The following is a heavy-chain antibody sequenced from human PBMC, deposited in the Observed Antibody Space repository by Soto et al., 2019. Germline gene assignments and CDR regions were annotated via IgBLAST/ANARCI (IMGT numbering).Heavy chain of an antibody. V-gene: IGHV1-2*02. D-gene: IGHD2-15*01. CDR2: INPNSGGT. Sequence: QVQLVQSGAEVKKPGASVKVSCKASGYTFTGYYMHWVRQAPGQGLEWMGWINPNSGGTKYPQKSQGRVTMTRDTSITTVYMSLTGLKSDDTAVYYCARDLAKGGGSAGFDYWGQGTLVAVSS. J-gene: IGHJ4*02. CDR1: GYTFTGYY. CDR3: ARDLAKGGGSAGFDY.